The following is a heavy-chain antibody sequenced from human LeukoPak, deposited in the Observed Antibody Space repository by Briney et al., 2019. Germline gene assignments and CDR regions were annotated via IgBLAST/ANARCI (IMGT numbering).Heavy chain of an antibody. J-gene: IGHJ6*03. D-gene: IGHD3-22*01. CDR1: GYTFTSYA. Sequence: ASVKVSCKASGYTFTSYAMNWVRQAPGQGLEWMGWINTNTGNPTYAQGFTGRFVSSLDTSVSTAYLQISSLKAEDTAVYYCARVGFDSSGYYFPYYYYYMDVWGKGTTVTVPS. CDR2: INTNTGNP. V-gene: IGHV7-4-1*02. CDR3: ARVGFDSSGYYFPYYYYYMDV.